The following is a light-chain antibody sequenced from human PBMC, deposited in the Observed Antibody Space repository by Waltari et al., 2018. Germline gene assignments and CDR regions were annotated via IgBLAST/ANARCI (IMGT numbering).Light chain of an antibody. CDR2: CAS. V-gene: IGKV4-1*01. J-gene: IGKJ1*01. Sequence: DIVMTQSPDSLAVSLGERATINCKSSQSLLHSSNNKNYLAWYQKEPGQPPELLFYCASTRESGVPDRFSGSGSGTDFTLTISSLQAEDVAVFYCQQYYSPPWTFGQGTKVEIK. CDR1: QSLLHSSNNKNY. CDR3: QQYYSPPWT.